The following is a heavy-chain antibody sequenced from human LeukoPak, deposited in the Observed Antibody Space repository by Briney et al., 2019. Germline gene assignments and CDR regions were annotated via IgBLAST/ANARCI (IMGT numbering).Heavy chain of an antibody. Sequence: SETLSLACSVSGGSINSGLYFWGWIRPPPGEGLEWIGSVYHSGTTYYNPSLKSRVTISTDTSKGHFSLRLSSVTAADTAVYYCASNSVYSKDYFDYWAQGTLVTVSS. CDR2: VYHSGTT. CDR3: ASNSVYSKDYFDY. CDR1: GGSINSGLYF. D-gene: IGHD5/OR15-5a*01. J-gene: IGHJ4*02. V-gene: IGHV4-39*02.